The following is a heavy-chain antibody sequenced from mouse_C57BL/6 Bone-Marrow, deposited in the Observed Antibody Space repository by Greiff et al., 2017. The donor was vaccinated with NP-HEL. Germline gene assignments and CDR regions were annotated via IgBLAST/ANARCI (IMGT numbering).Heavy chain of an antibody. Sequence: VQLQQSGAELVRPGASVTLSCKASGYTFTDYEMHWVKQTPVHGLEWIGAIDPETGGTAYNQKFKGKAILTADKSSSTAYMELRSLTSEDSAVYYCTRGGDGNFDYWGQGTTLTVSS. V-gene: IGHV1-15*01. CDR2: IDPETGGT. CDR3: TRGGDGNFDY. J-gene: IGHJ2*01. CDR1: GYTFTDYE.